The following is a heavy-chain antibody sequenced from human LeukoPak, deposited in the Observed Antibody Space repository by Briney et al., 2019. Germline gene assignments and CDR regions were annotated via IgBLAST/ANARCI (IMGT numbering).Heavy chain of an antibody. V-gene: IGHV1-2*02. CDR1: GYTFTGYY. CDR3: ARPRGTADYYYYGMDV. J-gene: IGHJ6*02. CDR2: LNSNSGGT. Sequence: ASVKVSCKASGYTFTGYYMHWVRQAPGQGLDWMGWLNSNSGGTNYAQKFQGRVTMTRDTSISTAYMELSRLRSDDTAVYYCARPRGTADYYYYGMDVWGHGTTVTVSS. D-gene: IGHD1-26*01.